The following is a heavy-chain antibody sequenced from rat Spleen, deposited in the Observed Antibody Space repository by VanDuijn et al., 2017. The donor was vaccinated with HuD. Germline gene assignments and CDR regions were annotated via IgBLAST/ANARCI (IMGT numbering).Heavy chain of an antibody. CDR2: ISPSVGST. CDR1: GFTFSDYA. Sequence: EVQLVESGGGLVQPGNSLKLSCAASGFTFSDYAMAWFRQSPDKGLEWVATISPSVGSTYYRDSVKGRFTISRDNAKSTLYLQMDSLRSEDTATYYCTTTFIGTTPRFAYWGQGTLVTVSS. D-gene: IGHD1-5*01. CDR3: TTTFIGTTPRFAY. J-gene: IGHJ3*01. V-gene: IGHV5-19*01.